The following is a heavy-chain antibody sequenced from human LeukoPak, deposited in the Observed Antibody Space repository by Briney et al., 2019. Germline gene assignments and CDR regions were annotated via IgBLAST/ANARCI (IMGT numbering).Heavy chain of an antibody. V-gene: IGHV4-59*12. J-gene: IGHJ4*02. CDR1: GASDGSISSYS. D-gene: IGHD6-6*01. Sequence: SETLSLTCTVSGASDGSISSYSWSWIRQPPGKGLEWIGYLFSSGSTNYQPSLKSRVTISMDMSKNQFSLKLSSVTAADTAVYYCARVRHPSIAAFDYWGQGTLVTVSS. CDR3: ARVRHPSIAAFDY. CDR2: LFSSGST.